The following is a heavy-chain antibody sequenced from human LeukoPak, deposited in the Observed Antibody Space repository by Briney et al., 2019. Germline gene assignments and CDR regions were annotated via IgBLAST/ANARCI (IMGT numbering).Heavy chain of an antibody. D-gene: IGHD3-10*01. V-gene: IGHV4-38-2*02. J-gene: IGHJ6*04. Sequence: SETLSLTCAVSGYSISSGYYWGWIRQPPGKGLEWIGSIYHSGSTYYNPSLKSRVTILVDTSKNQFSLKLSSVTAADTAVYYCARDSEDELLWFGAYGMDVWGKGTTVTVSS. CDR1: GYSISSGYY. CDR2: IYHSGST. CDR3: ARDSEDELLWFGAYGMDV.